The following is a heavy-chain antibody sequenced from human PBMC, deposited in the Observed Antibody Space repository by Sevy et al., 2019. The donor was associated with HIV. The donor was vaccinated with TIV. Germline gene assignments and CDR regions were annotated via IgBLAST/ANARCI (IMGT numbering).Heavy chain of an antibody. Sequence: ASVNVSCKASGYIFGIYDISWVRQAPGQGLEWMGWITPYSGDTNYAQKLQGRVTMTTDTSTRTSYMELSSLTSDDAGVYYCARGRAPDNGRYYFDSWAQGTLVTVSS. CDR2: ITPYSGDT. CDR1: GYIFGIYD. CDR3: ARGRAPDNGRYYFDS. J-gene: IGHJ4*02. V-gene: IGHV1-18*01. D-gene: IGHD1-26*01.